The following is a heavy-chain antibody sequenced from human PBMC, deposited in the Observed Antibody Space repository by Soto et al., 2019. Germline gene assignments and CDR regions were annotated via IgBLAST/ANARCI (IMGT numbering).Heavy chain of an antibody. V-gene: IGHV3-30*18. CDR1: EFTFSSNA. CDR3: AKSRSLSTVTTGED. CDR2: ISYEGSNK. J-gene: IGHJ4*02. Sequence: QVQLVESGGGVVQPGRSLKLSWAAPEFTFSSNAMHWVRQAPAKGLEWVAVISYEGSNKYYADSVKGRFTISRDNSKNTLYLQMNSLRAEDTAVYYCAKSRSLSTVTTGEDWGQGTLVTVSS. D-gene: IGHD4-17*01.